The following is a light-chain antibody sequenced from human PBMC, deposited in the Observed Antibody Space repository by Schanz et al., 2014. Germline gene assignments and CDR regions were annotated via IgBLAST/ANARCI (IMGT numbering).Light chain of an antibody. CDR1: SSDVGSYNL. Sequence: QSALTQPASVSGSPGQSITISCTGTSSDVGSYNLVSWYQQHPGKAPKLMIYEGSKRPSGVSNRFSGSQSGNTASLTISGLQAEDEADYYCCSYAGSDNVVFGGGTKVTVL. CDR3: CSYAGSDNVV. J-gene: IGLJ2*01. CDR2: EGS. V-gene: IGLV2-23*01.